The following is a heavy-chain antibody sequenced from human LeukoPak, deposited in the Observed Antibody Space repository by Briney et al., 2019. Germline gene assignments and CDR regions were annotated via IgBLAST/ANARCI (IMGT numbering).Heavy chain of an antibody. Sequence: PGGSLRLSCAASGFTFHSYWMSWVRHARGKGLVWVANIKQDGNDKYYVDSMRGRFTISRDNAKNSLYLQMNSLRTDDTAVHYCAREDPVGILPHWGQGTLVTVSS. J-gene: IGHJ4*02. V-gene: IGHV3-7*01. CDR2: IKQDGNDK. CDR3: AREDPVGILPH. CDR1: GFTFHSYW. D-gene: IGHD1-26*01.